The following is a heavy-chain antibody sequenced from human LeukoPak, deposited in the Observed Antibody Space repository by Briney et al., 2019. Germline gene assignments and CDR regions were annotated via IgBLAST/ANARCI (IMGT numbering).Heavy chain of an antibody. CDR2: IKTDGSST. J-gene: IGHJ3*02. V-gene: IGHV3-74*01. Sequence: GGSLRLSCAASGFMFSSYWMHWVRHVPGKGLAWVSRIKTDGSSTHYADSVKGRFTISRDNAKNTLFLQMNSLRDEDTAVYYCAREGETWGILIWGQGTMVTVSS. D-gene: IGHD7-27*01. CDR3: AREGETWGILI. CDR1: GFMFSSYW.